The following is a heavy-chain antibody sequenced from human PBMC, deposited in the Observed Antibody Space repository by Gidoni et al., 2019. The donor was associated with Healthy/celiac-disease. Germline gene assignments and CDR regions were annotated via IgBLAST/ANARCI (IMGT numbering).Heavy chain of an antibody. CDR3: ARDLEVVLWFGDHLGGDY. Sequence: EVQLVESGGGLVQPGGSLRLSCAASGFTFSSYRMNWVRQAPGKGLEWVSYISSSSSTIYYADSVKGRFTISRDNAKNSLYLQMNSLRAEDTAVYYCARDLEVVLWFGDHLGGDYWGQGTLVTVSS. D-gene: IGHD3-10*01. CDR1: GFTFSSYR. CDR2: ISSSSSTI. V-gene: IGHV3-48*01. J-gene: IGHJ4*02.